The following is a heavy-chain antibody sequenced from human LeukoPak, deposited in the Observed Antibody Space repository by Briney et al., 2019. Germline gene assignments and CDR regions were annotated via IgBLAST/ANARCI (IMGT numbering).Heavy chain of an antibody. CDR1: GYTLTELS. CDR3: ATTASGTTYAFDI. D-gene: IGHD1-1*01. CDR2: FDPEDGET. J-gene: IGHJ3*02. V-gene: IGHV1-24*01. Sequence: ASVKVSCKVSGYTLTELSMHWVRQAPGKGLEWMGGFDPEDGETIYAQKFQGKVTMTEDTSTDTAYMELSSLRSEDTAVYYCATTASGTTYAFDIWGQGTMVTVSS.